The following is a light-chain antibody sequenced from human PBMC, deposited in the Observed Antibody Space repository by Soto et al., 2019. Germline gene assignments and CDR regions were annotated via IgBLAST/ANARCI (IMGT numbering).Light chain of an antibody. CDR3: CSYTTSTTYV. J-gene: IGLJ1*01. CDR1: SRDVGAYNH. Sequence: QSALTQPASVSGSPGQSITISCTGTSRDVGAYNHVSWYQHHPGKAPKLMIYDVSSRPSGVSNRFSGSKSGNTASLTISGLQAEDETDYYCCSYTTSTTYVFGTGTKVTV. V-gene: IGLV2-14*03. CDR2: DVS.